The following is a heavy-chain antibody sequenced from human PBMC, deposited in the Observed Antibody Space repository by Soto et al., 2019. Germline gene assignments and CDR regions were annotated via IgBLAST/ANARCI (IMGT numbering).Heavy chain of an antibody. V-gene: IGHV5-51*01. CDR2: IYPGDSDT. Sequence: PGESLKISCKGSGYSFTSYWIGWVRQMPGKGLEWMGIIYPGDSDTRYSPSFQGQVTISADKSISTAYLQWSSLKASDTAMYYCARSGYLAAGGYYYYGMDVWGQGTTVTVSS. J-gene: IGHJ6*02. D-gene: IGHD6-13*01. CDR3: ARSGYLAAGGYYYYGMDV. CDR1: GYSFTSYW.